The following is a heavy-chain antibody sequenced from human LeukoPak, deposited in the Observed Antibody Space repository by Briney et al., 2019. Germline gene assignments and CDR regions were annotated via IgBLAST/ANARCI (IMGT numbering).Heavy chain of an antibody. CDR2: INHSGSS. Sequence: PSETLSLTCAVYVGSFSGYYGSWVRHPPGKGLEWGGEINHSGSSNCYPSLESRGTISVATSKTQFSLKLSSVTAADTAVYYCASLYCTNGVCYAYCGQGNLVTVSS. CDR3: ASLYCTNGVCYAY. D-gene: IGHD2-8*01. J-gene: IGHJ4*02. V-gene: IGHV4-34*01. CDR1: VGSFSGYY.